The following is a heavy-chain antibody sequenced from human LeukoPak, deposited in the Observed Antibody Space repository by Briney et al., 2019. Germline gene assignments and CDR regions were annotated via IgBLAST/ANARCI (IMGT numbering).Heavy chain of an antibody. V-gene: IGHV4-4*07. CDR2: IYTSGST. CDR3: ARDGSTRFDP. J-gene: IGHJ5*02. D-gene: IGHD2-2*01. Sequence: SETLSLTCTVSGGSISSYYWSLIRQPAGNGLEWIGRIYTSGSTNYNPSLKSRVTMSVDTSKNQFSLQLSSVTAADTAVYYCARDGSTRFDPWGQGTLVTVSS. CDR1: GGSISSYY.